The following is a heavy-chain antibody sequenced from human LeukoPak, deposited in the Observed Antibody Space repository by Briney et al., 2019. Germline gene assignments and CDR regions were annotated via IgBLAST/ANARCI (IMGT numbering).Heavy chain of an antibody. J-gene: IGHJ4*02. V-gene: IGHV1-2*02. CDR3: ATGERLVPAAMGFDY. CDR2: INPKSGGR. CDR1: GYTFTDYY. D-gene: IGHD2-2*01. Sequence: GASVKVSCKASGYTFTDYYMHWVRQAPGQGLEWMGWINPKSGGRSYAQRFQGRVTMTRDTSISTAYMELSRLRSDDTAVYYCATGERLVPAAMGFDYWGQGTLVTVSS.